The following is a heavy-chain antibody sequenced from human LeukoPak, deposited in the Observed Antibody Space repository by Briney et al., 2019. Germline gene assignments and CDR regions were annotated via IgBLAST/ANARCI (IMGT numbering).Heavy chain of an antibody. Sequence: PGGFLRLSCAASGLSFGSYGMHWVRQAPGKGLEWVAVISHEGSNQYYADSVKGRFTISRDNSKNMVYLQMNSLRAEDMAVYYCARTREQWQVLDYWGQGTLVTVSS. D-gene: IGHD6-19*01. V-gene: IGHV3-30*03. J-gene: IGHJ4*02. CDR1: GLSFGSYG. CDR3: ARTREQWQVLDY. CDR2: ISHEGSNQ.